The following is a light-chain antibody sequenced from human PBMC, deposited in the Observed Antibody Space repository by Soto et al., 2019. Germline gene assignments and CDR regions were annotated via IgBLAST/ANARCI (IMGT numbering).Light chain of an antibody. CDR1: QGISSN. CDR3: QQRNNWPIT. Sequence: IQLTQSPSSLSASVGDRVTITCRASQGISSNLAWYQQKPGKAPNLLIYAASTLQSGVPSRFSGSGSGTDFTLTISSLEPEDFALYYCQQRNNWPITFGQGTRLEIK. CDR2: AAS. J-gene: IGKJ5*01. V-gene: IGKV1-9*01.